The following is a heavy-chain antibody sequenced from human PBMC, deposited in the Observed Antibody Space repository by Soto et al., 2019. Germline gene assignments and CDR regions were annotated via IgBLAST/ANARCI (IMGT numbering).Heavy chain of an antibody. J-gene: IGHJ5*02. CDR2: VISDGKTI. CDR1: GFTFANHW. CDR3: ATAEVDH. Sequence: PGGSLRLSCAASGFTFANHWMHWVRQAPGKGLEWVSRVISDGKTIDYADSVKGRFTVSRDNAKNTLYLQMNSLRAEDTAVYYGATAEVDHWGPGTLVTVSS. V-gene: IGHV3-74*01.